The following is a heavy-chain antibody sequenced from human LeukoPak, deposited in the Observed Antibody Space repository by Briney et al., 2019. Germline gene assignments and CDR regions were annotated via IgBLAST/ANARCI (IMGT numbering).Heavy chain of an antibody. CDR1: GFAFSSYA. J-gene: IGHJ4*02. CDR2: ISGSGGST. Sequence: GGSLRLSCAASGFAFSSYAMSWVRQAPGKGLEWVSAISGSGGSTYYADSVKGRFTISRDNSKNTPYLQMNSLRAEDTAVYYCAKDSYVWGSYRYWFDYWGQGTLVTVSS. CDR3: AKDSYVWGSYRYWFDY. V-gene: IGHV3-23*01. D-gene: IGHD3-16*02.